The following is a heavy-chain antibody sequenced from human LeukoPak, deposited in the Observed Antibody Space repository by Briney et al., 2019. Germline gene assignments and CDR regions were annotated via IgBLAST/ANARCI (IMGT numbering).Heavy chain of an antibody. CDR1: GYTLTELS. CDR2: INPNSGGT. J-gene: IGHJ4*02. CDR3: ARAPKTIRYFDWFFDY. V-gene: IGHV1-2*04. Sequence: ASVKVSCKVSGYTLTELSMHWVRQAPGQGLEWMGWINPNSGGTNYAQKFQGWVTMTRDTSISTAYMELSRLRSDDTAVYYCARAPKTIRYFDWFFDYWGQGTLVTVSS. D-gene: IGHD3-9*01.